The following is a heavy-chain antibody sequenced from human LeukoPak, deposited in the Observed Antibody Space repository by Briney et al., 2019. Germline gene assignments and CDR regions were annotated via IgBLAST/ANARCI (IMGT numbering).Heavy chain of an antibody. CDR2: FDPEDGET. CDR3: ATDRRSSGWYDPHYFDY. J-gene: IGHJ4*02. V-gene: IGHV1-24*01. D-gene: IGHD6-19*01. CDR1: GYTLTELS. Sequence: GASVKVSCKVSGYTLTELSMHWVRQAPGKGLEWMGGFDPEDGETIYAQKFQGRVTMTEDTSTDTAYMELSSLRSEDTAVHYCATDRRSSGWYDPHYFDYWGQGTLVTVSS.